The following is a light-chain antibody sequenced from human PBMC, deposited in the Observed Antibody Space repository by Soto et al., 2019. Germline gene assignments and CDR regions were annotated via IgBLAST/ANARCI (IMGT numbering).Light chain of an antibody. V-gene: IGKV3-20*01. J-gene: IGKJ1*01. CDR3: HQYGSSPWK. Sequence: EIVLTQSPGTLSLSPVERATLSCRASQSVSSSYLAWYQQKPGQAPRLLIYGASSRATGIPDRFSGSGSGTDFTLTISRLEPEDFAVYFCHQYGSSPWKFGQGTKLDIK. CDR1: QSVSSSY. CDR2: GAS.